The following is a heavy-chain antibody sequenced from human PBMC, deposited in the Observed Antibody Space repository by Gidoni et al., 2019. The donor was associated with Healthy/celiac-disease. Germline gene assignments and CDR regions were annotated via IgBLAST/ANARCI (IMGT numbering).Heavy chain of an antibody. D-gene: IGHD5-18*01. CDR2: ISGSGGST. J-gene: IGHJ4*02. CDR3: AKGLLYTAMFDYFDY. V-gene: IGHV3-23*01. CDR1: GFTFRGYA. Sequence: EVQLLESGGGLVQPGGSLGLSCAASGFTFRGYAMSWVRQAPGMGLAWVSAISGSGGSTYYADSVKGLFTISRDKSKNTLYLQMNSLRAEDTAVYYCAKGLLYTAMFDYFDYWGQGTLVTVSS.